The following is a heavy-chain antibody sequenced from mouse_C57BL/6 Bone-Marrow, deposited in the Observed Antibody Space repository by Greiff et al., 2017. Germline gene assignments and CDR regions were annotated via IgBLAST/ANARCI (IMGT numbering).Heavy chain of an antibody. V-gene: IGHV1-80*01. CDR3: ARGGYGSILYYYAMDY. D-gene: IGHD1-1*01. J-gene: IGHJ4*01. CDR1: GYAFSSYW. Sequence: QVQLQQSGAELVKPGASVKISCKASGYAFSSYWMNWVKQRPGKGLECIGQIYPGDGDTNYNGKFKGKATLTADKSSSTAYMQLSSLTSEDSAVYFCARGGYGSILYYYAMDYWGQGTSVTVSS. CDR2: IYPGDGDT.